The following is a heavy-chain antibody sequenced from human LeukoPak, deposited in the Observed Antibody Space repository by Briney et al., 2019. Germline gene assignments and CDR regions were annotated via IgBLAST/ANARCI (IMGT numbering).Heavy chain of an antibody. CDR3: ARGVDSAIDW. J-gene: IGHJ4*02. V-gene: IGHV3-7*01. CDR1: GFTFSSYW. Sequence: GGSLRLSCAASGFTFSSYWMNWVRQAPGKGLEWVANINGDGRDKYYVGSLRGRFTISRDNADNALYLQMNSLRGDDTAVYYCARGVDSAIDWWGQGTLVTVSS. D-gene: IGHD3-9*01. CDR2: INGDGRDK.